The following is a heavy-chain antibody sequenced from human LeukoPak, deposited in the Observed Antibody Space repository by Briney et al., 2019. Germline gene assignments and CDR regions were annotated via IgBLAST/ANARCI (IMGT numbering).Heavy chain of an antibody. CDR2: ISGSGGST. CDR3: TEDRGGGLGAPVDY. J-gene: IGHJ4*02. Sequence: AGGSLRLSCAASGFTFSTYAMSWVRQAPGKGLEWVSAISGSGGSTYYADSVKGRFTISSDNSKNTLYLQMNSLRAEDTAIYYCTEDRGGGLGAPVDYWGQGTLVTVSS. V-gene: IGHV3-23*01. D-gene: IGHD1-26*01. CDR1: GFTFSTYA.